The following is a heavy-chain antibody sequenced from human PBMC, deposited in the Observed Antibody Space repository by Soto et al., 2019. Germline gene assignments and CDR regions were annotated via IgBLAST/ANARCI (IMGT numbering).Heavy chain of an antibody. CDR1: GGSISSSNW. J-gene: IGHJ6*02. CDR3: ARVSGSYYYGMDV. V-gene: IGHV4-4*02. D-gene: IGHD1-26*01. CDR2: IYHSGST. Sequence: QVQLQESGPGLVKPSGTLSLTCAVSGGSISSSNWWSWVRQPPGKGLEWIGEIYHSGSTNYNPSLKSRVIISVDKSKNQFSLKLSSVTDADTAVYYCARVSGSYYYGMDVWGQGTTVTVSS.